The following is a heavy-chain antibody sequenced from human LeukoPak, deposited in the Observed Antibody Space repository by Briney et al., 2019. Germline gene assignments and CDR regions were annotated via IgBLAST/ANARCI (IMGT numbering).Heavy chain of an antibody. V-gene: IGHV4-34*01. J-gene: IGHJ4*02. CDR1: GGSFSGYY. CDR2: INHSGST. Sequence: SETLSLTCAVYGGSFSGYYWSWIRQPPGKGLEWIGEINHSGSTNYNPSLKSRVTISVDTSKNQFSLKLSSVTAADTAVYYCARDHRQQLVGGFDYWGQGTLVTVSS. CDR3: ARDHRQQLVGGFDY. D-gene: IGHD6-13*01.